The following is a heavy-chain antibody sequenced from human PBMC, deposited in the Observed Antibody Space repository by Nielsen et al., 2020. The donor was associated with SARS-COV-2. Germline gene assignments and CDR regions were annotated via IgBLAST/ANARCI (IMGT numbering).Heavy chain of an antibody. Sequence: ASVKVSCKASGYTFTGFGISWVRRAPGQGLEWMGWISGYNGDTKSPQKFQGRVTMTTDTSTSTVYMELRSLTSNDTAVYYCARDRRAEIDYWGQGTLVTVSS. CDR1: GYTFTGFG. CDR2: ISGYNGDT. J-gene: IGHJ4*02. V-gene: IGHV1-18*04. CDR3: ARDRRAEIDY.